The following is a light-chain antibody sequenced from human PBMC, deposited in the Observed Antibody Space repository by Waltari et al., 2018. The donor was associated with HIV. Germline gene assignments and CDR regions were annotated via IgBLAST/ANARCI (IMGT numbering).Light chain of an antibody. CDR2: KSS. CDR1: RSLVSSDGNTY. V-gene: IGKV2-30*01. Sequence: DVVMNQSPLSLPVSLRQPASISCRSRRSLVSSDGNTYSVWFHQTPGQSPRRLIYKSSDRNAGVPDIIGGGWAGTDFTLKIGRLEADDLVVYICMQGAHWTRTFGQGTRVEV. CDR3: MQGAHWTRT. J-gene: IGKJ1*01.